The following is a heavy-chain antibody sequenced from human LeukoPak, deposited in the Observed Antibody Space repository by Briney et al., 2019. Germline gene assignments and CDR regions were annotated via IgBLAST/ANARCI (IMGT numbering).Heavy chain of an antibody. CDR2: IYTSGST. CDR1: GGSISSYY. D-gene: IGHD4-23*01. CDR3: ARVDDYGGKGYFQH. V-gene: IGHV4-4*07. Sequence: SETLSLTCTVSGGSISSYYWSWIRQPAGKGLEWIGRIYTSGSTNYNPSLKSRVTMSVDTSKNQFSLKLSPVTAADTAVYYCARVDDYGGKGYFQHWGQGTLVTVSS. J-gene: IGHJ1*01.